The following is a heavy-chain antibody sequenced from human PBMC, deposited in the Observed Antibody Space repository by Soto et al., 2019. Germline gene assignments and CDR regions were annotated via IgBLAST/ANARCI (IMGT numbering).Heavy chain of an antibody. J-gene: IGHJ5*02. CDR1: GGTFSSYA. D-gene: IGHD3-3*01. V-gene: IGHV1-69*13. Sequence: SVKVSCKASGGTFSSYAISWVRQAPGQGLEWMGGIIPIFGTANYAQKFQGRVTITADESTSTAYMELSSLRSEDTAVYYCASFLLNDFWGSNWFDPWGQGTLVTVSS. CDR2: IIPIFGTA. CDR3: ASFLLNDFWGSNWFDP.